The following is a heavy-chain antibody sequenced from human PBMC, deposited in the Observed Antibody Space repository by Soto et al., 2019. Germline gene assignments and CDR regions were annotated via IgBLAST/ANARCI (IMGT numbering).Heavy chain of an antibody. CDR1: GGSVTNSSYY. D-gene: IGHD2-15*01. CDR2: VYYRGRS. V-gene: IGHV4-39*01. Sequence: PSETLSLTCTVSGGSVTNSSYYWGWIRQSPGKGLEWIGSVYYRGRSYSKSSVKSRVTISVDTSKNRFSLSLNSVTASDTAVYFSVRPRTPVPTQAYFDYWGPGALVTVSS. J-gene: IGHJ4*02. CDR3: VRPRTPVPTQAYFDY.